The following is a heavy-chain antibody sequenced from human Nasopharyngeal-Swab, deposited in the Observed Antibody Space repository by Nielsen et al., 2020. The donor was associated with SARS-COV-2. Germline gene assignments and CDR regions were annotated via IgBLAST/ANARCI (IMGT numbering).Heavy chain of an antibody. D-gene: IGHD4-17*01. CDR3: AKGGHGDRLDFDY. CDR2: ISYDGSNK. J-gene: IGHJ4*02. CDR1: GFTFSSYG. Sequence: GALRLSCAASGFTFSSYGMHWVRQAPGKGLEWVALISYDGSNKYYADSVKGRFTISRDNSKNTLYLQMNSLRAEDTAVYYCAKGGHGDRLDFDYWGQGTLVTVSS. V-gene: IGHV3-30*18.